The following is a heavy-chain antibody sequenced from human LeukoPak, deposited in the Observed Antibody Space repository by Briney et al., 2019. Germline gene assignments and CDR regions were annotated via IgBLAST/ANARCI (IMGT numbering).Heavy chain of an antibody. V-gene: IGHV4-59*01. Sequence: PSETLSLTCTVSGGSISSYYWSWIRQPPGKGLEWIGYIYYSGSTNYNPSLKSRVTISVDTSKNQFSLKLSSVTAADTAVYYCARDKREGTALDSWGQGTLVTVSS. J-gene: IGHJ4*02. CDR3: ARDKREGTALDS. CDR2: IYYSGST. CDR1: GGSISSYY. D-gene: IGHD1-1*01.